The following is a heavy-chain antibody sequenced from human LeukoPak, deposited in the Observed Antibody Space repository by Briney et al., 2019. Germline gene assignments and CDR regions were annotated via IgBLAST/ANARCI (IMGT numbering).Heavy chain of an antibody. V-gene: IGHV3-30*18. CDR3: AKAPPYYYDSSGYY. CDR1: GFTFSSYG. Sequence: GRSLRLSCAASGFTFSSYGMHWVRQAPGKGLEWVAVISYDGSNKYYADSVKGRFTISRDNSKNTLYLQMNSLRAEDTAVYYCAKAPPYYYDSSGYYWGQGTLVTVSS. D-gene: IGHD3-22*01. CDR2: ISYDGSNK. J-gene: IGHJ4*02.